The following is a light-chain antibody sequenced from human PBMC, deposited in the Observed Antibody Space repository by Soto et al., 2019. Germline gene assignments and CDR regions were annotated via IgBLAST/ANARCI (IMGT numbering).Light chain of an antibody. CDR1: QGINSW. V-gene: IGKV1D-12*01. CDR3: QLAYIVPFT. Sequence: DIQMTQSPSSVSASVGDRVTITCRASQGINSWLAWYQQKPGKAPKLLISAASSLQSGVPSRFSGSGSGTDFTLTISSLQPEDFATYYCQLAYIVPFTVVGGTKVEIK. J-gene: IGKJ4*01. CDR2: AAS.